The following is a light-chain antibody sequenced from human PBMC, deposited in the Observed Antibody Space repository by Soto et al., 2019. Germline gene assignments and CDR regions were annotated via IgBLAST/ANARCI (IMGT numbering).Light chain of an antibody. V-gene: IGKV1-39*01. CDR3: QQSNMAPLT. CDR1: QSIRSY. J-gene: IGKJ4*01. CDR2: AAS. Sequence: EIQMTQSPSSLSASVGDRVTITCRASQSIRSYLNWYQQKPGKAPKLLIYAASSLESGVPSRFSGSGSGTEFTLTIRSLQPEDFATYYCQQSNMAPLTFGGGTKVEFK.